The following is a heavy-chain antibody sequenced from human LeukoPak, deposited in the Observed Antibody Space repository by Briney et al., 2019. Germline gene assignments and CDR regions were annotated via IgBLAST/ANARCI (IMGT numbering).Heavy chain of an antibody. Sequence: PGGSLRLSCAASGFTFSSYGMHWVRQAPGKGLEWVAFIRYDGGNKYYADSVKGRFTISRDNSKNTLYLQMNSLRAEDTAVYYCAKSAEGSGSYYPDYFDYWGQGTLVTVSS. J-gene: IGHJ4*02. CDR3: AKSAEGSGSYYPDYFDY. D-gene: IGHD3-10*01. CDR2: IRYDGGNK. V-gene: IGHV3-30*02. CDR1: GFTFSSYG.